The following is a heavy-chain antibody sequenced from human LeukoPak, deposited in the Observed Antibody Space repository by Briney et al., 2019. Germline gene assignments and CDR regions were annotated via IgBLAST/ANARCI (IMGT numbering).Heavy chain of an antibody. CDR2: INHSGST. CDR3: ARDRQWLVDSFDY. D-gene: IGHD6-19*01. Sequence: SETLSLTCAVYDGSFSGYYWSWIRQPPGKGLEWIGEINHSGSTNYNPSLKSRVTISVDTSKNQFSLKLSSVTAADTAVYYCARDRQWLVDSFDYWGQGTLVTVSS. CDR1: DGSFSGYY. J-gene: IGHJ4*02. V-gene: IGHV4-34*01.